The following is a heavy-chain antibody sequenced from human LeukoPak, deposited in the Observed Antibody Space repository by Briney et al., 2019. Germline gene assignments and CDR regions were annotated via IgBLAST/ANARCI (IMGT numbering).Heavy chain of an antibody. CDR1: GFTFSAYW. J-gene: IGHJ3*01. CDR3: ARSSYSSSSSV. V-gene: IGHV3-7*03. CDR2: INSDGSEG. D-gene: IGHD6-6*01. Sequence: GGSLRLSCAASGFTFSAYWMSWVRQAPGKGLEWVASINSDGSEGYYADVVKGRFTISRDNAKNSLYLQINSLRAEDTAVYYCARSSYSSSSSVWGQGTMVTVSS.